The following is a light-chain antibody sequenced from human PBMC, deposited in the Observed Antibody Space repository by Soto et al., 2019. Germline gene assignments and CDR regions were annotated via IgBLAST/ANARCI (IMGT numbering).Light chain of an antibody. J-gene: IGKJ4*01. Sequence: DIQMTQSPSSLSASVGDSVTITCQASQDISNCFNLYQHKPGKAPKLLIYDASNLETGVRSRVSGSRSGTDFTFTISSLQPEDIATYYCQQYDNLPLTFGGGTKVDIK. V-gene: IGKV1-33*01. CDR3: QQYDNLPLT. CDR2: DAS. CDR1: QDISNC.